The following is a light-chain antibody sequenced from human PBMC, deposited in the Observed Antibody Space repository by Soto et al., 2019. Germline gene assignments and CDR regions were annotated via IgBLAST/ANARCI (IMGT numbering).Light chain of an antibody. V-gene: IGKV1-5*01. CDR1: QNVNNW. CDR2: DAS. Sequence: DIQMTQFPSALSASVGDRVTITCRASQNVNNWLAWYQHKPGKAPQLLIYDASVLETGVPSRFSGSGSGTEFTLAIIGLQSDDFATYSCQQYNTYWTFGPGTKVDIK. J-gene: IGKJ1*01. CDR3: QQYNTYWT.